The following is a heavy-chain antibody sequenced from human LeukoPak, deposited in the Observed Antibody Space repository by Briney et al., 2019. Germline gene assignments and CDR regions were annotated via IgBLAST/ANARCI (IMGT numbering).Heavy chain of an antibody. D-gene: IGHD6-6*01. CDR2: IWYDGSNQ. J-gene: IGHJ4*02. Sequence: GRSLRLSCAASGFTFSSYGMHWVRQAPGKGLEWVAIIWYDGSNQYYADSVKGRFTISRDNSKNTVYLQMNSLRAEDTAVYYCARAKSTIAALGYFDDWGQGTLVTVSS. CDR1: GFTFSSYG. V-gene: IGHV3-33*01. CDR3: ARAKSTIAALGYFDD.